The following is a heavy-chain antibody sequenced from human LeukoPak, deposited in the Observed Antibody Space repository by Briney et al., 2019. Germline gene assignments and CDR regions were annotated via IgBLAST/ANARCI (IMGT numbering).Heavy chain of an antibody. CDR1: GFTFSSYW. D-gene: IGHD3-10*01. V-gene: IGHV3-7*01. CDR2: IKQDGSEK. Sequence: GGSLRLSCAASGFTFSSYWMSWVRQAPGKGLEWVANIKQDGSEKYYVDSVKGRFTISRDNSKNTLYLQMNSLRAEDTAVYYCAKDSGYYGSGSYLYYYYYYMDVWGKGTTVTISS. J-gene: IGHJ6*03. CDR3: AKDSGYYGSGSYLYYYYYYMDV.